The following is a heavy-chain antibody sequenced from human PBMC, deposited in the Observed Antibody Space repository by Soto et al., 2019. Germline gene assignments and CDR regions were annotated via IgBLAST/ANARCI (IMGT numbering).Heavy chain of an antibody. V-gene: IGHV1-2*02. CDR2: INPNSGGT. D-gene: IGHD6-13*01. CDR3: ARDRSRLSPNDY. CDR1: GYTFTGYY. J-gene: IGHJ4*02. Sequence: ASVKVSCKASGYTFTGYYMHWVRQAPGQGLEWMGWINPNSGGTNYAQKFQGRVTMTRDTSISTAYMELNSLRVEDTAVYYCARDRSRLSPNDYWGQGTLVTVSS.